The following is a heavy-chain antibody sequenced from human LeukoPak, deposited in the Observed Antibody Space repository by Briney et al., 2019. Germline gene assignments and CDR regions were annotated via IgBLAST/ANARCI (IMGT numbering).Heavy chain of an antibody. J-gene: IGHJ4*02. CDR2: IWYDGSNK. Sequence: GRSLRLSCAAPGFTFSSYGMHWVRQAPGKGLEWVTVIWYDGSNKYYADSVKGRFTISRDNSKNTLYLQMNSLRAEDTAVYYCAKDPSGRWSGSYVDYWGQGTLVTVSS. CDR1: GFTFSSYG. CDR3: AKDPSGRWSGSYVDY. V-gene: IGHV3-33*06. D-gene: IGHD1-26*01.